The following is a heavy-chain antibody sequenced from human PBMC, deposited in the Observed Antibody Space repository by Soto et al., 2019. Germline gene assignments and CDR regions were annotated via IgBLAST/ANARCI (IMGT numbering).Heavy chain of an antibody. CDR3: ARHGYSSVWWFDP. CDR1: DGSISSSSYY. CDR2: IYYTGST. V-gene: IGHV4-39*01. D-gene: IGHD5-18*01. J-gene: IGHJ5*02. Sequence: SETLSLTCTVSDGSISSSSYYWGWIRQPPGRGLEWIGSIYYTGSTYYNSSLKSRVTISVDTSKNQFSVKLSSVTAADTAVYYCARHGYSSVWWFDPWGQGTLVTVSS.